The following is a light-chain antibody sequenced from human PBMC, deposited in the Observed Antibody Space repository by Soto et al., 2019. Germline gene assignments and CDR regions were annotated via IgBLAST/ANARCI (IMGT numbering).Light chain of an antibody. Sequence: DIQMTQSPSSLSASVGDRVTITCRASQSISSYLNWYQQKPWKAPKLLIYAASSLQSVFPSRFRGSGSGTAFTLTISSLQPQDFATYYCQQSYSTPYTFGQGTMLEIK. CDR1: QSISSY. CDR3: QQSYSTPYT. V-gene: IGKV1-39*01. CDR2: AAS. J-gene: IGKJ2*01.